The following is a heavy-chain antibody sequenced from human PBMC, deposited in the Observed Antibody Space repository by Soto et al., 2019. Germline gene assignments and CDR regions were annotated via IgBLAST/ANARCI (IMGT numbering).Heavy chain of an antibody. CDR2: ISGSGGST. Sequence: GGSLSLSCAAFGFTFSSYAMSWVRQAPGKGLEWVSAISGSGGSTYYADSVKGRFTISRDNSKNTLYLQMNSLRAEDTAVYYCAKDPLSSGWYNNYYYYMDVWGKGTTVTVSS. J-gene: IGHJ6*03. CDR3: AKDPLSSGWYNNYYYYMDV. CDR1: GFTFSSYA. V-gene: IGHV3-23*01. D-gene: IGHD6-19*01.